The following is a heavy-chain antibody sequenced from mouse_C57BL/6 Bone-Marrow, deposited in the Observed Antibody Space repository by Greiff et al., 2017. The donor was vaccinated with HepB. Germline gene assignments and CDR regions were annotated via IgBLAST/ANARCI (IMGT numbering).Heavy chain of an antibody. CDR3: ASSHYYGSRGYYSIDY. CDR2: IHPNSGST. D-gene: IGHD1-1*01. V-gene: IGHV1-64*01. J-gene: IGHJ4*01. Sequence: QVQLQQPGAELVKPGASVKLSCKASGYTFTSYWMHWVKQRPGQGLEWIGMIHPNSGSTNYNEKFKSKATLTVDKSSSTAYMQLSSLTSEDSAVYYCASSHYYGSRGYYSIDYWGQGTSVTVSS. CDR1: GYTFTSYW.